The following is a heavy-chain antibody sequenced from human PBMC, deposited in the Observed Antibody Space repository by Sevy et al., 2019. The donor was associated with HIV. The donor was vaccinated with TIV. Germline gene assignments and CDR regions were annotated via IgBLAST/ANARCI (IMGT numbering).Heavy chain of an antibody. Sequence: GGSLRLSCAASGFTVSSNYMSWVRQAPGKGLEWVSVIYSGGSTYYADSVKGRFTISRDNSKNTLCLQMNSLRAEDTAVYYCARAAHVYDSSGYYPPFDYWGQGTLVTVSS. J-gene: IGHJ4*02. CDR1: GFTVSSNY. V-gene: IGHV3-53*01. CDR3: ARAAHVYDSSGYYPPFDY. D-gene: IGHD3-22*01. CDR2: IYSGGST.